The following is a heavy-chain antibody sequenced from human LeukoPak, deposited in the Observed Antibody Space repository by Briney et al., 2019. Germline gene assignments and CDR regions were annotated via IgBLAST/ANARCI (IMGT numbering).Heavy chain of an antibody. D-gene: IGHD2-15*01. CDR1: GGSISSSSYY. V-gene: IGHV4-39*01. CDR3: AGPVYCSGSSCRDY. Sequence: SETLSLTCTVSGGSISSSSYYWGWIRQPPGKGLEWIGSIYYSGSTYYNPSLKSRVTISVDTSKNQFSLKLSSVTAADTAVYYCAGPVYCSGSSCRDYWGQGTLVTVSS. CDR2: IYYSGST. J-gene: IGHJ4*02.